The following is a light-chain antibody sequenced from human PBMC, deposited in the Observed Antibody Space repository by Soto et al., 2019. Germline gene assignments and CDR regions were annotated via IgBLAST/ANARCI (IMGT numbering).Light chain of an antibody. CDR2: KAS. CDR3: QQYNGYSFT. V-gene: IGKV1-5*03. J-gene: IGKJ3*01. CDR1: QTISTW. Sequence: DIQMTQSPSTLSASVGDRVTITCRASQTISTWLAWYQQKPGKAPKLLIYKASSLESGVPSRFSGSGSGTEFTLTISSLQPDDFATYYCQQYNGYSFTFGPGTKVDIK.